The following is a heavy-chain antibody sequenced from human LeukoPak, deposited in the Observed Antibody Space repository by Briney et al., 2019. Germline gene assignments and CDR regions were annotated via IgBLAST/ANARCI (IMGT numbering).Heavy chain of an antibody. V-gene: IGHV1-8*01. J-gene: IGHJ6*03. CDR1: GYTFTSYD. CDR3: AREDALLWFGEYYYYYYYMDV. D-gene: IGHD3-10*01. Sequence: GASVKVSCKASGYTFTSYDINWVRQATGQGLEWMGWMNPNSGNTGYAQKIQGRVTMTRNTSISTAYMELSSLRAEDTAVYYCAREDALLWFGEYYYYYYYMDVWGKGTTVTISS. CDR2: MNPNSGNT.